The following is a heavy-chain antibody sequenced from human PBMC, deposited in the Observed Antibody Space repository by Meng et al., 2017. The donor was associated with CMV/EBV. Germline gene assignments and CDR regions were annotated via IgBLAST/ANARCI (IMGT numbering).Heavy chain of an antibody. V-gene: IGHV4-34*01. CDR1: GGSFSGYY. J-gene: IGHJ5*02. D-gene: IGHD3-3*01. CDR2: INHSGST. CDR3: ARGSRRLPRFNWFDP. Sequence: QVRPQQWGPGLLKPSGAPSLTCAVYGGSFSGYYWSWIRQPPGKGLEWIGEINHSGSTNYNPSLKSRVTISVDTSKNQFSLKLSSVTAADTAVYYCARGSRRLPRFNWFDPWGQGTLVTVSS.